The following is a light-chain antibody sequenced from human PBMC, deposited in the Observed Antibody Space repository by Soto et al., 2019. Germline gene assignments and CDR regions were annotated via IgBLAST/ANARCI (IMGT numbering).Light chain of an antibody. J-gene: IGKJ1*01. Sequence: EIVLTQSPGTLSLSPGERATLSCRASQSVSNNYLAWYQQKPGQAPRLLIYGASNRATGIPDRFSGSGSGTEFTLTISRREPEDFAGYYCLQYCSTGTFCPGTKVDI. CDR3: LQYCSTGT. V-gene: IGKV3-20*01. CDR1: QSVSNNY. CDR2: GAS.